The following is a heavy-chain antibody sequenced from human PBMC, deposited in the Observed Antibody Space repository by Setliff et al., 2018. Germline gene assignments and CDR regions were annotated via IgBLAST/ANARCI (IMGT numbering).Heavy chain of an antibody. D-gene: IGHD5-18*01. Sequence: SETLSLTCTVYGGSFSNYYWGWIRQSPGKGLEWIGEINDSGTTNFNPSLKTRVTMSVDTSKNQFALNLRSVTAADTAVYYCVRDRTAYSYGLDVWGQGTTVTVSS. J-gene: IGHJ6*02. CDR1: GGSFSNYY. CDR2: INDSGTT. CDR3: VRDRTAYSYGLDV. V-gene: IGHV4-34*01.